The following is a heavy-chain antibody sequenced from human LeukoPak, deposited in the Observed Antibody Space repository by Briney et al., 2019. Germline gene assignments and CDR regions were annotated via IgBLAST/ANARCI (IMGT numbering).Heavy chain of an antibody. V-gene: IGHV4-34*01. CDR3: ARGTLVGYSSSSGPRHFDY. CDR2: INHSGST. D-gene: IGHD6-6*01. Sequence: SETLSLTCAVYGVSFSGYYWSWIRQPPGKGLEWIGEINHSGSTNYNPSLKSRVTISVDTSKNQFSLKLSSVTAADTAVYYCARGTLVGYSSSSGPRHFDYWGQGTLVTVSS. CDR1: GVSFSGYY. J-gene: IGHJ4*02.